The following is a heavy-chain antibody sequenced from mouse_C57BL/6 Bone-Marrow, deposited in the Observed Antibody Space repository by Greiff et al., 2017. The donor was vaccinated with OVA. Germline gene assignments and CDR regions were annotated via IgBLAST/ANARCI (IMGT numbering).Heavy chain of an antibody. Sequence: EVQLQQSGPELVKPGASVKMSCKASGYTFTDYNMHWVKQSHGKSLEWIGYINPNNGGTSYNQKFKGKATLTVNKSSSTAYMELRSLTSEDSAVYYCARRGYGSSYSDYWGQGTTLTVSS. V-gene: IGHV1-22*01. CDR2: INPNNGGT. CDR1: GYTFTDYN. D-gene: IGHD1-1*01. CDR3: ARRGYGSSYSDY. J-gene: IGHJ2*01.